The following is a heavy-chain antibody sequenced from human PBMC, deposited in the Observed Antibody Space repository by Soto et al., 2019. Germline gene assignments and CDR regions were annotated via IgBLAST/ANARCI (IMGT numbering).Heavy chain of an antibody. CDR2: IYSSGNT. CDR1: GGTISGYY. Sequence: SETLSLTCSVSGGTISGYYWTWIRQPAGKGLEWIGRIYSSGNTKYNPSLQSRDTMSLDTSNNQFSLRLTSVTAADTAVYYCARGQRFSDWFDPWGQGTLVT. CDR3: ARGQRFSDWFDP. D-gene: IGHD3-3*01. V-gene: IGHV4-4*07. J-gene: IGHJ5*02.